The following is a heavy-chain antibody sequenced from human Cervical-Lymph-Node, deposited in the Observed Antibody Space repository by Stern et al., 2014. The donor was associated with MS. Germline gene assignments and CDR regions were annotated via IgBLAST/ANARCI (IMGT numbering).Heavy chain of an antibody. J-gene: IGHJ6*02. CDR3: ASPLTATSVPFGYYGMDV. D-gene: IGHD4-17*01. CDR2: IVPLFGKP. V-gene: IGHV1-69*01. Sequence: VQLVQSGAEVKKPGSSVKVSCKASGGTFSNYATSWVRQAPGQGLAWMGGIVPLFGKPNYAQKFQGRGTITADESTSTAYMDLSSLRSEDTAVYYCASPLTATSVPFGYYGMDVWGQGTTVTVS. CDR1: GGTFSNYA.